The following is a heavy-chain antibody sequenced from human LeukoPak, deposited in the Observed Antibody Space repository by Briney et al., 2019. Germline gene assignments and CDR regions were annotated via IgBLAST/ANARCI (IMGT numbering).Heavy chain of an antibody. CDR3: ASPGHIVVVPAALGY. Sequence: SVKVSCKASGGTFSSYAISWVRQAPGQGLEWMGGIIPIFGTANYAQKFQGRVTITADESTSTAYMELSSLRSEDTAVYYCASPGHIVVVPAALGYWGQGTLVTVSS. CDR1: GGTFSSYA. J-gene: IGHJ4*02. V-gene: IGHV1-69*13. CDR2: IIPIFGTA. D-gene: IGHD2-2*01.